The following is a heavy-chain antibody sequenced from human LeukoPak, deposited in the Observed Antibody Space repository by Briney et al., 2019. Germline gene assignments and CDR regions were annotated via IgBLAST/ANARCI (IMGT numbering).Heavy chain of an antibody. V-gene: IGHV1-8*01. CDR1: GYTFTSYD. CDR2: MNPNSGNT. J-gene: IGHJ4*02. CDR3: ARGHDYVWGSYRFMPDY. Sequence: ASVKVSCKASGYTFTSYDINWVRQATGQGLEWMGWMNPNSGNTGYAQKFQGRVTMTRNTSISTAYMELSSLRSEDTAVCYCARGHDYVWGSYRFMPDYWGQGTLVTVSS. D-gene: IGHD3-16*02.